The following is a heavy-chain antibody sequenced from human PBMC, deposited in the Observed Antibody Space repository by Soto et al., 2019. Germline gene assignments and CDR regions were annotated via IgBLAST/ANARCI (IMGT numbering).Heavy chain of an antibody. V-gene: IGHV4-31*03. J-gene: IGHJ4*02. CDR1: GGSISSGGYF. CDR2: IYYIGST. Sequence: QVQLQESGPGLVKPSQTLSLTCTVSGGSISSGGYFWSGIRKHTGKGLEWIGYIYYIGSTYYYHSLKSRVTMSVDTSKSQVIMKLSSVFAADTAVYYWAREPLTWCQGTLVTVSS. CDR3: AREPLT.